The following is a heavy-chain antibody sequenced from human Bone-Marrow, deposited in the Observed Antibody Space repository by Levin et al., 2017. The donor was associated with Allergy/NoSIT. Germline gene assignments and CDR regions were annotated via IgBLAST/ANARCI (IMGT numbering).Heavy chain of an antibody. V-gene: IGHV2-70*04. CDR3: ARGARNWNYLDY. CDR1: GFSLSTNRMR. CDR2: IDWDDDK. Sequence: SGPTLVKPTQTLTLTCTVSGFSLSTNRMRVSWIRQPPGKALEWLARIDWDDDKFYSTSLKSRLTISKDTSKNQVVLTMTNMDPVDTATYYCARGARNWNYLDYWGQGTLVTVSS. D-gene: IGHD1-1*01. J-gene: IGHJ4*02.